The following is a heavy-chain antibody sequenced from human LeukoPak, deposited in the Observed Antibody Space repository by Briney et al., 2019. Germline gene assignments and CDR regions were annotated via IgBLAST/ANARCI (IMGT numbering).Heavy chain of an antibody. CDR3: VSDKDWSFDY. CDR1: GFTLSSYS. J-gene: IGHJ4*02. Sequence: GGSLRLSCAASGFTLSSYSMNWVRQAPGKGLEWISHITIDLTIIDYADSVRGRFAISRDKAKNSLYLQMNSLRAEDTAVYYCVSDKDWSFDYWGQGTLITVSS. CDR2: ITIDLTII. V-gene: IGHV3-48*01. D-gene: IGHD3-9*01.